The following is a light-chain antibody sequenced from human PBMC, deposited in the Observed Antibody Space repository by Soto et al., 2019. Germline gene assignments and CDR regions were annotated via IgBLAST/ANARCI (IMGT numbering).Light chain of an antibody. CDR3: QHLNTYPLT. CDR2: AAS. Sequence: DIQLTQSPSFLSASVGDRVTITCRASQGISSFLAWYQQKPGKAPNLLISAASTLRTGVPSRFSGSGSEREFTLKISSLQPEDFATYYCQHLNTYPLTFGGGTKVEI. V-gene: IGKV1-9*01. CDR1: QGISSF. J-gene: IGKJ4*01.